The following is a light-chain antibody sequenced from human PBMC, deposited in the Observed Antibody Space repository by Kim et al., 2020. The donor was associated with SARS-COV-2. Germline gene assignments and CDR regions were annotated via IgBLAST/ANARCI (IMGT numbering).Light chain of an antibody. J-gene: IGKJ4*01. CDR3: QQYGSSPLT. V-gene: IGKV3-20*01. CDR2: GAS. Sequence: LSPEERATLSCRASQSVSSSYLAWYQQKPGQPPRLLIYGASSRATGIPDRFSGSGSGTDFTLTINRLEPEDFAVYSCQQYGSSPLTFGGGTKVEI. CDR1: QSVSSSY.